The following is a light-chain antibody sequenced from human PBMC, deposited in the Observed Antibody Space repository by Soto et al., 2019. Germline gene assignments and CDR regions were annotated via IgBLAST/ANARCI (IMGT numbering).Light chain of an antibody. CDR2: CAS. Sequence: DIVMTQSPDSLAVSLGERATINCKSSQSVLYSSNNKNYLAWYQQKPGQPPKLVIYCASTRESGVPDRFSGSGSGTDFTLTISSLQAEDVALYYCQQYYTTPRTFGQGTKVEIK. CDR3: QQYYTTPRT. CDR1: QSVLYSSNNKNY. J-gene: IGKJ1*01. V-gene: IGKV4-1*01.